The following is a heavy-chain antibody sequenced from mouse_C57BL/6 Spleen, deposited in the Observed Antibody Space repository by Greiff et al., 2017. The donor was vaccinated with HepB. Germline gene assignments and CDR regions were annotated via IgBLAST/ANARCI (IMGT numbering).Heavy chain of an antibody. CDR3: AIVYYGSSLWAMDY. Sequence: QVQLKESGPGLVQPSQSLSITCTVSGFSFTSYGVHWVRQSPGKGLEWLGVIWRGGSTDYNAAFMSRLSITKDNSTSQVFFKMNSLQADDTAIYDCAIVYYGSSLWAMDYWGQGTSVTVSS. CDR1: GFSFTSYG. J-gene: IGHJ4*01. CDR2: IWRGGST. D-gene: IGHD1-1*01. V-gene: IGHV2-5*01.